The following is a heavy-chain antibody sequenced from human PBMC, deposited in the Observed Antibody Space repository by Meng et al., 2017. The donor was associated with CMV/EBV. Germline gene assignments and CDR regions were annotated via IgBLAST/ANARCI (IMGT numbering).Heavy chain of an antibody. J-gene: IGHJ4*02. Sequence: GESLKISCAASGFTVSSNYMSWVRQAPGKGLEWVSVIYSGGSTYYPDSVKGRFTISRDNSKNTLYLQMNSLRAEDTAVYYCVRVATMVRGVIDYWGQGTLVTVSS. CDR1: GFTVSSNY. D-gene: IGHD3-10*01. V-gene: IGHV3-53*01. CDR3: VRVATMVRGVIDY. CDR2: IYSGGST.